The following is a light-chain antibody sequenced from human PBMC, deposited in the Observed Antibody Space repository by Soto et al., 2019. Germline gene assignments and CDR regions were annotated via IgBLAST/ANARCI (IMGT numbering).Light chain of an antibody. CDR3: QEYSKWPLFT. CDR2: AAS. CDR1: QSVSTN. Sequence: DIVVTQSPGILSVSPGDRATISCRASQSVSTNLAWYQQKPGQAPTLLIYAASTRATGIPARFTGSGSGTAFSLTIISLQSEDFAVYYCQEYSKWPLFTFGPGTRVDIK. J-gene: IGKJ3*01. V-gene: IGKV3-15*01.